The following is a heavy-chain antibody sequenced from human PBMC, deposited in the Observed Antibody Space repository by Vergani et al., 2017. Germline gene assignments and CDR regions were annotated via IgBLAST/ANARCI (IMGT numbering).Heavy chain of an antibody. Sequence: QVQLQESGPGLVKPSQTLSLTCTVSGGSISRGGYYWSWIRQHPGKGLEWIGYIYYSGSTYYNPSLKSRVTISVDTSKNQFSLKLSSVTAADTAVYYCARAGVNDYSNNYWGQGTLVTVSS. D-gene: IGHD4-11*01. V-gene: IGHV4-31*03. J-gene: IGHJ4*02. CDR2: IYYSGST. CDR3: ARAGVNDYSNNY. CDR1: GGSISRGGYY.